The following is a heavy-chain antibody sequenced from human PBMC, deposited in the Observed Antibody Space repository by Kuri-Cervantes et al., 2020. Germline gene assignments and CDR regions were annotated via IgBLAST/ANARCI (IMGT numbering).Heavy chain of an antibody. V-gene: IGHV4-59*01. CDR2: IYYSGST. Sequence: ESLKISCTVSGGSINSYYWSWIRQPPGKGLEWIGNIYYSGSTNYNPSLQGRVTISIDTSKNQFSLKLTYVTAADTAVYYCARDAFLFGVSYWGQGTLVTVSS. CDR3: ARDAFLFGVSY. D-gene: IGHD3-3*01. J-gene: IGHJ4*02. CDR1: GGSINSYY.